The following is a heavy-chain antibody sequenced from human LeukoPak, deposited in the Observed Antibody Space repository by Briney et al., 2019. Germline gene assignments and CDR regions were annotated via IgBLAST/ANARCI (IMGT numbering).Heavy chain of an antibody. D-gene: IGHD6-6*01. CDR1: GLTFSNYG. CDR3: ARDVAAFDP. Sequence: PGGSLRLSCVASGLTFSNYGISWVRQAPGKGLEWVSAISSTGGTTYYADSVKGHFTISRDNSKNTVYLQMNSLSAEDTAVYYCARDVAAFDPWGQGTLVTVSS. J-gene: IGHJ5*02. CDR2: ISSTGGTT. V-gene: IGHV3-23*01.